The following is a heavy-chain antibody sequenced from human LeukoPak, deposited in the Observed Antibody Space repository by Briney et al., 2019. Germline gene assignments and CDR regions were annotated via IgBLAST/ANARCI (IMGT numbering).Heavy chain of an antibody. D-gene: IGHD4-11*01. CDR2: ISAYNGNT. CDR1: GYTFTSYG. Sequence: SVKVSCKASGYTFTSYGISWVRQAPGQGLEWMGWISAYNGNTNYAQKLQGRVTMTTDTSTSTAYMELRSLRSDDTAVYYCARGCCSNLNYYYYMDVWGKGTTVTVSS. CDR3: ARGCCSNLNYYYYMDV. J-gene: IGHJ6*03. V-gene: IGHV1-18*01.